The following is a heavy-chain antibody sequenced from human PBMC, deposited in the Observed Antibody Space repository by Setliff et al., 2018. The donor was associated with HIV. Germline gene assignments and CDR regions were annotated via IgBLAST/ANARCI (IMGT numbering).Heavy chain of an antibody. J-gene: IGHJ5*02. V-gene: IGHV1-8*01. CDR3: ARNDYNWNYGRRENWFDP. Sequence: SVKVSCKASGYIFTSYDINWVRQATGQGLEWMGWINPNSGNAGYAQKFQDRVTMTRNTSINTVYMELSGLRSEDTAVYYCARNDYNWNYGRRENWFDPWGQGTLVTVSS. CDR2: INPNSGNA. D-gene: IGHD1-7*01. CDR1: GYIFTSYD.